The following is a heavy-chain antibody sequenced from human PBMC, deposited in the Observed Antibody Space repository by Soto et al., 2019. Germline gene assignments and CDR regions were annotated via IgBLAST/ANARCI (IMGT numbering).Heavy chain of an antibody. CDR2: IYYSGRT. J-gene: IGHJ4*02. V-gene: IGHV4-31*03. Sequence: QVQLQESGPGLVKPSQTLSLTCTVSGGSISSGGYYWSWIRQHPGKGLEWIGYIYYSGRTYYNPSHKSRVTISVDTSKNQFSLKLSSVTAADTAVYYCARLIVGTSRLRTVWFDYWGQGTLVTVSS. CDR3: ARLIVGTSRLRTVWFDY. CDR1: GGSISSGGYY. D-gene: IGHD2-15*01.